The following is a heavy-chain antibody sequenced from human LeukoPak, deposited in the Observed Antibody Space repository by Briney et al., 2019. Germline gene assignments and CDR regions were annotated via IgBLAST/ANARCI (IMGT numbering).Heavy chain of an antibody. CDR2: VSYSGTS. CDR3: ARGRRFHASGTYSSAAPDY. CDR1: TASISPFF. Sequence: PSETLSLTCTVSTASISPFFWNWIRQSPGKGFEWIGYVSYSGTSTYNPSLGSRVTISIDTSKNQFSLNLGSVTAADTALCYCARGRRFHASGTYSSAAPDYWGQGILVTVSS. V-gene: IGHV4-59*01. J-gene: IGHJ4*02. D-gene: IGHD3-10*01.